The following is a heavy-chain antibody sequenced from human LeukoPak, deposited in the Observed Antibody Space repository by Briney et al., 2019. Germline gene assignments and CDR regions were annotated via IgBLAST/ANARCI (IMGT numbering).Heavy chain of an antibody. CDR1: GFTFSSYE. CDR3: ARGTLYSGWSYYFDY. D-gene: IGHD6-19*01. J-gene: IGHJ4*02. Sequence: GGSLRLSCAASGFTFSSYEMNWVRQAPGKGLEWVSYISSSGSTIYYADSVKGRFTISRDNAKNSLYLQMNSLRAEDTAVYYCARGTLYSGWSYYFDYWGQGTLVRVSS. CDR2: ISSSGSTI. V-gene: IGHV3-48*03.